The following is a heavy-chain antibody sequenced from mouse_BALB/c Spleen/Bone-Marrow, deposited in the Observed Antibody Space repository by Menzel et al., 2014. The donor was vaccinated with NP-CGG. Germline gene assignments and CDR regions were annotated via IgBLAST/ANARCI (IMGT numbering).Heavy chain of an antibody. V-gene: IGHV1S34*01. CDR3: AKGGNSGFAY. Sequence: LVKTGASVKISCKASGYSFTGYYMHWVKQSHGKSLEWSGYISCYNGATSYNQKFKGKATFTVDTSSSTAYMQFNSLTSEDSAVYYCAKGGNSGFAYWGQGTLVTVSA. J-gene: IGHJ3*01. D-gene: IGHD2-1*01. CDR2: ISCYNGAT. CDR1: GYSFTGYY.